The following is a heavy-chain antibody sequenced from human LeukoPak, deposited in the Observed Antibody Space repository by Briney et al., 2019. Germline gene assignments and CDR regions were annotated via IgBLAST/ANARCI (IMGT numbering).Heavy chain of an antibody. CDR3: ARSYSNYGNGMDV. CDR2: ISSSSSYI. V-gene: IGHV3-21*01. J-gene: IGHJ6*02. D-gene: IGHD4-11*01. Sequence: GGSLRLSCAASGFTFSSYSMNWVRQAPGKGLEWVSSISSSSSYIYYADSVKGRFTISRDNAKNSLYPQMNSLRAEDTAVYYCARSYSNYGNGMDVWGQGTTVTVSS. CDR1: GFTFSSYS.